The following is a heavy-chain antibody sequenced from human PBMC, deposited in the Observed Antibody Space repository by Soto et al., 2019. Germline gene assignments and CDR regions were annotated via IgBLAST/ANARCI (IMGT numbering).Heavy chain of an antibody. CDR1: GGTFSSYA. D-gene: IGHD3-16*01. V-gene: IGHV1-69*01. CDR3: ERVIRRYYGMDV. J-gene: IGHJ6*02. Sequence: QVQLVQSGAEVKKPGSSVKVSCKASGGTFSSYAISWVRQAPGQGLEWMGGIIPIFGTANYALKFQGRVTITAGESTSTAYMELSSRRSEYTAVYYCERVIRRYYGMDVWGQGTTVTVSS. CDR2: IIPIFGTA.